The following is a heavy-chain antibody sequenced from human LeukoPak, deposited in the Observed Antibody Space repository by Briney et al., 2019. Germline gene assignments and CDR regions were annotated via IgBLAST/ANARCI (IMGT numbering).Heavy chain of an antibody. CDR3: ARSGYSSGWYTF. Sequence: ASVKVSCRASGYTFTGYYMHWVRQAPGQGLEWMGWINPNSGGTNYAQKFQGRVTMTRDTSISTAYMELSRLRSDDTAVYYCARSGYSSGWYTFWGQGTLVTVSS. V-gene: IGHV1-2*02. J-gene: IGHJ4*02. CDR2: INPNSGGT. D-gene: IGHD6-19*01. CDR1: GYTFTGYY.